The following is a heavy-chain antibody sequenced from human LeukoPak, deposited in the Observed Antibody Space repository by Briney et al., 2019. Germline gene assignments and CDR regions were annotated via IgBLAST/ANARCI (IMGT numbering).Heavy chain of an antibody. J-gene: IGHJ3*02. D-gene: IGHD3-22*01. CDR2: IYYSGST. CDR1: GGSISSYY. Sequence: KPSETLSHTCTVSGGSISSYYWSWIRQPPGKGLEWIGYIYYSGSTNYNPSLKSRVTISVDTSKNQSSLKLSSVTAADTAVYYCARRPYYYDSSGYYFAFDIWGQGTMVTVSS. V-gene: IGHV4-59*08. CDR3: ARRPYYYDSSGYYFAFDI.